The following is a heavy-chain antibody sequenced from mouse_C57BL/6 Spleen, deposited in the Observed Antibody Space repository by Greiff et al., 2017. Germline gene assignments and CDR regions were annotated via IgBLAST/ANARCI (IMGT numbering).Heavy chain of an antibody. CDR1: GYTFTSYW. CDR2: IDPSDSYT. Sequence: QVQLQQPGAELVMPGASVKLSCKASGYTFTSYWMHWVKQRPGQGLEWIGEIDPSDSYTNYNQKFKGKSTLTVDKSSSTAYMQLSSLTSEDSAVYYCARWDYGSDCWGQGATLTVSS. D-gene: IGHD1-2*01. J-gene: IGHJ2*01. V-gene: IGHV1-69*01. CDR3: ARWDYGSDC.